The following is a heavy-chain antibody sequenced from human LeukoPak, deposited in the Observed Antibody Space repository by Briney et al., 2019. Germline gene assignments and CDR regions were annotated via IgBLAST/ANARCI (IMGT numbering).Heavy chain of an antibody. J-gene: IGHJ4*02. V-gene: IGHV4-30-2*01. CDR1: GGSISSGGYY. D-gene: IGHD2-2*01. CDR3: ARPSCSSTSCSPGEAAGFLDY. CDR2: IYHSGST. Sequence: SQTLSLTCTVSGGSISSGGYYWSWIRQPPGKGLEWIGYIYHSGSTYYNPSLKSRVTISVDRSKNQFSLKLSSVTAADTAVYYCARPSCSSTSCSPGEAAGFLDYWGQGTLVTVSS.